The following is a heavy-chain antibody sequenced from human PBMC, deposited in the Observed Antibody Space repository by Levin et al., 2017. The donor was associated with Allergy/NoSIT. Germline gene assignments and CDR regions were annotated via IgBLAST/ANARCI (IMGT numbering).Heavy chain of an antibody. D-gene: IGHD6-13*01. V-gene: IGHV3-53*01. Sequence: HKAPGKGLEWVSVIYSGGSTYYADSVKGRFTISRDNSKNTLYLQMNSLRAEDTAVYYCARGIAAPPSPAHYYYYGMDVWGQGTTVTVSS. J-gene: IGHJ6*02. CDR2: IYSGGST. CDR3: ARGIAAPPSPAHYYYYGMDV.